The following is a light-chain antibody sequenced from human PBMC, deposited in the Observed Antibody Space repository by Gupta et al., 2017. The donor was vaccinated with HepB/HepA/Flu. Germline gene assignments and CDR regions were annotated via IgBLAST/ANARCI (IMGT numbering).Light chain of an antibody. CDR1: QTISSW. J-gene: IGKJ2*01. CDR3: QQENSYPYT. CDR2: KAS. Sequence: DIQMTQSPSTLSASVGDRVTITCRASQTISSWLAWYQQKPVKAPNLLIYKASSLQSGVPSRFSGSGSGTEFTLTISSLQPDDFATYYCQQENSYPYTFGQGTKLEIK. V-gene: IGKV1-5*03.